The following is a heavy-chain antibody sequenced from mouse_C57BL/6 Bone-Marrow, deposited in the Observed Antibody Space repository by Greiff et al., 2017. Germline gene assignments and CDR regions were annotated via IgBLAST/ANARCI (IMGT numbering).Heavy chain of an antibody. CDR3: ARVGYDYDGYFDV. Sequence: EVKLVESGGGLVKPGGSLKLSCAASGFTFSSYAMSWVRQTPEKRLEWVATISDGGSYTYYPDNVKGRFTISRDNAKNNLYLQMRHLKSEDTAMYYCARVGYDYDGYFDVWGTGTTVTVSS. CDR2: ISDGGSYT. V-gene: IGHV5-4*03. D-gene: IGHD2-4*01. CDR1: GFTFSSYA. J-gene: IGHJ1*03.